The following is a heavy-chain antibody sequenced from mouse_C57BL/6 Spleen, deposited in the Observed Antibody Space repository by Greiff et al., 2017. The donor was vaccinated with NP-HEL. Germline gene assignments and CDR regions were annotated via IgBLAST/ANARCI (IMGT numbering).Heavy chain of an antibody. D-gene: IGHD2-5*01. CDR1: GYTFTSYW. Sequence: QVQLQQPGAELVMPGASVKLSCKASGYTFTSYWMHWVKQRPGQGLEWIGEIDPSDSYTNYNQKFKGKSTLTVDKSSSTAYMQLSSLTSEDSAVYYCASCVYYSNSFDYWGQGTTLTVSS. J-gene: IGHJ2*01. CDR3: ASCVYYSNSFDY. CDR2: IDPSDSYT. V-gene: IGHV1-69*01.